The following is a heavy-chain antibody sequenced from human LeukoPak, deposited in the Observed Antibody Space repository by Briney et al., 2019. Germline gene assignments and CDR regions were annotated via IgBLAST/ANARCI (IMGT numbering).Heavy chain of an antibody. D-gene: IGHD3-22*01. CDR1: GFTFSSYS. CDR3: ARGVVVPDAFDI. V-gene: IGHV3-21*01. CDR2: ISSSSSYI. Sequence: GGSLRLSCAASGFTFSSYSMNWVRQAPGKGLEWVSSISSSSSYIYYADSVKGRFTISRDNAKNSLYLQMSSLRAEDTAVYYCARGVVVPDAFDIWGQGTMVTVSS. J-gene: IGHJ3*02.